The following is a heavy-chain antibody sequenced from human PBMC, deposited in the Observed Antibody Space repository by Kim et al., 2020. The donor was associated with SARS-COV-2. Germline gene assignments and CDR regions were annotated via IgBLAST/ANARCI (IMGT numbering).Heavy chain of an antibody. D-gene: IGHD5-18*01. CDR3: ARGRVSKDRIQLWFQDGMDV. CDR1: GGTFSSYA. V-gene: IGHV1-69*13. CDR2: IIPIFGTA. Sequence: SVKVSCKASGGTFSSYAISWVRQAPGQGLEWMGGIIPIFGTANYAQKFQGRVTITADESTSTAYMELSSLRSEDTAVYYCARGRVSKDRIQLWFQDGMDVWGQGTTVTVSS. J-gene: IGHJ6*02.